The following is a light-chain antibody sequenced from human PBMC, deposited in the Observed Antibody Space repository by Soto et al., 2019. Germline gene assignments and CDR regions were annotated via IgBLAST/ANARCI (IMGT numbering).Light chain of an antibody. CDR2: DAS. CDR1: QGISSA. V-gene: IGKV1-13*02. CDR3: QQLNTFPFT. J-gene: IGKJ5*01. Sequence: AIQLTQSPSSRSASVGDRVSITCRASQGISSALAWYQHKPGKLPKLLIYDASSLQSGVPSRFSGSESGTDCTLTISSLQPDDFAIYYCQQLNTFPFTFGQGTRLEIK.